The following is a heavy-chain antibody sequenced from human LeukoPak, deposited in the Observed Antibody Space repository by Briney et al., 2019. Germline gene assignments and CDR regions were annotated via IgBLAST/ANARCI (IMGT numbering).Heavy chain of an antibody. J-gene: IGHJ4*02. CDR2: INPSGGST. CDR1: GYTFTSYY. CDR3: ARGGSGELNSSGYYHLDY. D-gene: IGHD3-22*01. Sequence: GASVTVSCKASGYTFTSYYMHWVRQAPGQGLAWMGMINPSGGSTSYAQKFQGRVTMTRDTSTGTVYMELSSLRSEDTAVYYCARGGSGELNSSGYYHLDYWGQGTLVTVSS. V-gene: IGHV1-46*01.